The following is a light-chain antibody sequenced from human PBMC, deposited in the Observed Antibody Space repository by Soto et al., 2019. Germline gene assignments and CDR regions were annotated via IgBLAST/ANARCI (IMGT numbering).Light chain of an antibody. CDR1: QSISSY. CDR2: EAS. CDR3: QQYNRSPWT. V-gene: IGKV1-39*01. Sequence: DIQMTQSPSSLSASVGDRVSITCRASQSISSYLNWYQQKPGKAPKLLIYEASSLQSGVPSRFSGSGSGTEYTLTISSLQPVDFATYYCQQYNRSPWTFGQGTKVDIK. J-gene: IGKJ1*01.